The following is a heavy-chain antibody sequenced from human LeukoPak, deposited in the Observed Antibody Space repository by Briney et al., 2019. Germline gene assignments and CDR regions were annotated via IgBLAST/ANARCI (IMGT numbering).Heavy chain of an antibody. J-gene: IGHJ4*02. Sequence: ASVKVSCKASGYTFTSYAMHWVRQAPGQRLEWMGWINAGNGNTRYSQTFQGRITITRDTSATTGYMELSSLRSEDTAVYYCARERLYTSGWFDDWGQGTLVTVSS. CDR3: ARERLYTSGWFDD. D-gene: IGHD6-19*01. CDR1: GYTFTSYA. CDR2: INAGNGNT. V-gene: IGHV1-3*01.